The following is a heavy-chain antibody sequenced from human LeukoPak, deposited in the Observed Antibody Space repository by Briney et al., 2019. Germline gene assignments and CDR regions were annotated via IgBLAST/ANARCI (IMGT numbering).Heavy chain of an antibody. J-gene: IGHJ3*02. CDR1: GGSVSSGSYY. CDR2: FYYSGTTTGTT. Sequence: PSETLSLTCTVSGGSVSSGSYYWSWIRQPPGKGLEWIGYFYYSGTTTGTTNYNPSLESRVTISGDTSKNQFSLRLTSVTAADTAVYYCARGGSEWDRALWIWGQGTLVTVS. CDR3: ARGGSEWDRALWI. D-gene: IGHD1-26*01. V-gene: IGHV4-61*01.